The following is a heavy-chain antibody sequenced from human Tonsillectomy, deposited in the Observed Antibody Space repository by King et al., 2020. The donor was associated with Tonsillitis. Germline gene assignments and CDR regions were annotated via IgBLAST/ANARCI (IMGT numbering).Heavy chain of an antibody. J-gene: IGHJ3*02. CDR3: VACDGAVSGGDI. D-gene: IGHD3-10*01. Sequence: QLVQSKEEVKEPGESLKISCKGPGNIFTFYRIGWVRQMPGKGLEWVGVGHPDGTDPRYIPSFQDRVSISADKSPSTAYLQCSRLKASATAMYYCVACDGAVSGGDIWGQGTAVTVSS. V-gene: IGHV5-51*01. CDR1: GNIFTFYR. CDR2: GHPDGTDP.